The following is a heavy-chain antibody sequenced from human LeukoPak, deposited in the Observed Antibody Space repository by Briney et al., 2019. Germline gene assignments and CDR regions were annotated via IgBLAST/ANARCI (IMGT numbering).Heavy chain of an antibody. CDR3: TRRLDD. Sequence: GGSLRLSCAASGFTFSSYWMNWARQAPGKGLEWVANIKHDESEKNYLDSVKGRFTISRDNAQNSLYLQMNGLRVEDTAVYYCTRRLDDWGQGTLVTVSS. CDR1: GFTFSSYW. D-gene: IGHD3-16*01. CDR2: IKHDESEK. V-gene: IGHV3-7*01. J-gene: IGHJ4*02.